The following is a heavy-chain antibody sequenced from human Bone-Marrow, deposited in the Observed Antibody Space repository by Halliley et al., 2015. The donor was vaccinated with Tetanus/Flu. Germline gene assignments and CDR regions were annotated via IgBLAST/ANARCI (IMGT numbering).Heavy chain of an antibody. CDR3: AALIAASHFTDY. J-gene: IGHJ4*02. CDR1: GYSFTTYW. CDR2: IYPGDSDT. Sequence: QLVQSGAEVKKPGESLKISCKGSGYSFTTYWIGWVRQVPGKGPELMGIIYPGDSDTRYSPSFQGQVIISADTSVNTAYLQWSTRRAPDTAIYYCAALIAASHFTDYWGQGTLVTVSS. V-gene: IGHV5-51*01. D-gene: IGHD6-13*01.